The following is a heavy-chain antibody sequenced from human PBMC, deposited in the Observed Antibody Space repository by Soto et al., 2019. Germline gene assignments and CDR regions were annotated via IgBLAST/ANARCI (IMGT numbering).Heavy chain of an antibody. V-gene: IGHV1-69*02. CDR1: GGTFSSYT. CDR3: APDYGDYGGFDY. D-gene: IGHD4-17*01. CDR2: ITPILGIA. Sequence: QVQLVQSGAEVKKPGSSVKVSCKASGGTFSSYTISWVRQAPGQGLEWMGRITPILGIANYAQKFQGRVTITADKSTSTAYMELSSLRSEDTAVYYCAPDYGDYGGFDYWGQGTLVTVSS. J-gene: IGHJ4*02.